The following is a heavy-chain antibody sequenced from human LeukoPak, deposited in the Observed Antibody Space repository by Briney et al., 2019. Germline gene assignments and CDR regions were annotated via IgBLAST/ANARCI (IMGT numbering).Heavy chain of an antibody. D-gene: IGHD4-17*01. CDR1: GFTFSSYA. Sequence: GRSLRLSCAASGFTFSSYAMHWVRQAPGKGLEWVAVISYDGSNKYYADSVKGRLTISRDNSKNTLYLQMNSLRAEDTAVYYCAKDRDGDYYFDYWGQGTLVTVSS. CDR3: AKDRDGDYYFDY. J-gene: IGHJ4*02. V-gene: IGHV3-30*04. CDR2: ISYDGSNK.